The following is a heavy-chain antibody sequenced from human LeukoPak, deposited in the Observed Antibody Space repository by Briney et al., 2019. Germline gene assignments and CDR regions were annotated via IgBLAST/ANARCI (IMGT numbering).Heavy chain of an antibody. CDR2: ISYDGSNK. Sequence: GGSLRLSCAASGFTFSSYAMHWVRQAPGKGLEWVAVISYDGSNKYYADSVKGRFTISRDNAKNSLYLQMNSLRAEDTAVYYCARAPPRRYCSGGSCYSDNYWGQGTLVTVSS. CDR1: GFTFSSYA. CDR3: ARAPPRRYCSGGSCYSDNY. J-gene: IGHJ4*02. V-gene: IGHV3-30-3*01. D-gene: IGHD2-15*01.